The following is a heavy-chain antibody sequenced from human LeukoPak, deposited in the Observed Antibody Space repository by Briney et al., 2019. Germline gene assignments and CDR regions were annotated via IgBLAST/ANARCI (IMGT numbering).Heavy chain of an antibody. CDR2: ISAYNGNT. D-gene: IGHD3-3*01. CDR1: GYTFTNYG. Sequence: ASVKVSCKASGYTFTNYGISWVRQAPGQGLEWMGWISAYNGNTNYAHKLQGRVTMTTDSSTRTAYMELRRLRSDATAVYYCARARSTIGVVFDYWGQGTLVTVSS. V-gene: IGHV1-18*01. CDR3: ARARSTIGVVFDY. J-gene: IGHJ4*02.